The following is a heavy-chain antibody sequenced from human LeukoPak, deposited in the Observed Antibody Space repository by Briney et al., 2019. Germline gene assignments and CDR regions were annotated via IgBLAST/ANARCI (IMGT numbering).Heavy chain of an antibody. Sequence: SETLSLTCTVSGGSIRSYYWSWIRQPAGKGLEWIGRVYSSGSTDYNPSLKSRVTMSVDTSKNQFSLKVTSVTAADTAVYYCARDQGSGYNWFAPWGQGTLVTVSS. J-gene: IGHJ5*02. CDR2: VYSSGST. CDR3: ARDQGSGYNWFAP. CDR1: GGSIRSYY. V-gene: IGHV4-4*07. D-gene: IGHD6-19*01.